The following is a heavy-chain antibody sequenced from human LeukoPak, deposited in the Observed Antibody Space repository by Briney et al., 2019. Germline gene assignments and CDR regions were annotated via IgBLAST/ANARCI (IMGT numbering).Heavy chain of an antibody. CDR3: ARDLRTMVRGPNKNDYYYYMDV. Sequence: SETLSLTCTVSGGSISSYYWSWIRQPPGKGLEWIGYIYYSGSTNYNPSLKSRVTISVDTSKNQFSLKLSSVTAADTAVYYCARDLRTMVRGPNKNDYYYYMDVWGKGTTVTVSS. CDR1: GGSISSYY. D-gene: IGHD3-10*01. J-gene: IGHJ6*03. V-gene: IGHV4-59*01. CDR2: IYYSGST.